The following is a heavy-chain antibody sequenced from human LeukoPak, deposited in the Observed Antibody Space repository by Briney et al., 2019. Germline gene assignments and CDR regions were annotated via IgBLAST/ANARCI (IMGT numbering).Heavy chain of an antibody. D-gene: IGHD4-23*01. V-gene: IGHV4-38-2*01. CDR3: ARKYGSNAGYFDY. CDR2: TYHSGTS. J-gene: IGHJ4*02. Sequence: SETPSHICSVSGYSSSSGYYWGWVRQSPGKGLEWIGNTYHSGTSYYNPSLKSRVTISVDTSKNQFSLPLSSVTAADTALYYCARKYGSNAGYFDYWGQGALVTVSS. CDR1: GYSSSSGYY.